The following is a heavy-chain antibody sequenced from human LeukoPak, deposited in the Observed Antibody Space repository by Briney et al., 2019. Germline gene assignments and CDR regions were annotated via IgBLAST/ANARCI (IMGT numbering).Heavy chain of an antibody. CDR1: GYTFTGYY. Sequence: ASVKVSCKASGYTFTGYYMHWVRQAPGQGLEWMGWINPNSGGTNYAQKFQGRVTMTRDTSISTAYMELSRLRSDDTAVYYCARRPVVIRTYVFDYWGQGTLVTVSS. CDR2: INPNSGGT. J-gene: IGHJ4*02. D-gene: IGHD3-22*01. CDR3: ARRPVVIRTYVFDY. V-gene: IGHV1-2*02.